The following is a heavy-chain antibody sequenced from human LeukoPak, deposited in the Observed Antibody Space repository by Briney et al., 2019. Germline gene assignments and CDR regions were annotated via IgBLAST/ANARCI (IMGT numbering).Heavy chain of an antibody. CDR1: GYTFTSYG. J-gene: IGHJ6*02. D-gene: IGHD2-8*01. V-gene: IGHV1-18*01. CDR3: ARSGSRSGYCTNGVCYFSYYGMDV. CDR2: ISAYNGNT. Sequence: ASVKVSCKASGYTFTSYGISWVRQAPGQGLEWMGWISAYNGNTNYAQKLQGRVTMTTDTSTSTAYMELRSLGSDDTAVYYCARSGSRSGYCTNGVCYFSYYGMDVWGQGTTVTVSS.